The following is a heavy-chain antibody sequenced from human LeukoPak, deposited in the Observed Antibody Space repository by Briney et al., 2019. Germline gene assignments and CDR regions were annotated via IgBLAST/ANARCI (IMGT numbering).Heavy chain of an antibody. Sequence: PGGSLRLSCAASGFTFSSYSMNWVRQAPGKGLEWVSSISSSSSYIYYADSVKGRFTISRDNAKNSLYLQMNSLRAEDTAVYYCARDQDSSSSGLDAFDIWGQGTMVTVSS. J-gene: IGHJ3*02. D-gene: IGHD6-6*01. V-gene: IGHV3-21*01. CDR3: ARDQDSSSSGLDAFDI. CDR1: GFTFSSYS. CDR2: ISSSSSYI.